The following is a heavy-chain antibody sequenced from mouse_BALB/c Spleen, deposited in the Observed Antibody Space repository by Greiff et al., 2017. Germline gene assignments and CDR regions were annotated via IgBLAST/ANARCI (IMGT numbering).Heavy chain of an antibody. CDR2: ISYDGSN. V-gene: IGHV3-6*02. CDR3: ALLTSWFAY. J-gene: IGHJ3*01. D-gene: IGHD4-1*01. CDR1: GYSITSGYY. Sequence: VQLKESGPGLVKPSQSLSLTCSVTGYSITSGYYWNWIRQFPGNKLEWMGYISYDGSNNYNPSLKNRISITRDTSKNQFFLKLNSVTTEDTATYYCALLTSWFAYWGQGTLVTVSA.